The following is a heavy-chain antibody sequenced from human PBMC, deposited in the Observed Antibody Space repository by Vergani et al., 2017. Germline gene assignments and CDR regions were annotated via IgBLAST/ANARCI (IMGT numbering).Heavy chain of an antibody. V-gene: IGHV3-30*03. J-gene: IGHJ6*02. D-gene: IGHD5-24*01. CDR3: ARFLGRWGTTDHYGMDV. CDR1: GFSFTSYG. Sequence: QVRLVESGGGVVQPGRSLRLSCAASGFSFTSYGMHWVRQPPGKGLEWVATISFDGNKKDYTEAVRGRFTISRDSSKTLYLQMGSLRAEDMAVYYCARFLGRWGTTDHYGMDVWGQGTTVTVSS. CDR2: ISFDGNKK.